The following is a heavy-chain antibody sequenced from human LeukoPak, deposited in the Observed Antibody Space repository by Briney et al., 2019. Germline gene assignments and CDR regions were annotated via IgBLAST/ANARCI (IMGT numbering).Heavy chain of an antibody. CDR2: ISAYNGNT. D-gene: IGHD6-13*01. J-gene: IGHJ4*02. CDR1: GYTFTSYG. V-gene: IGHV1-18*01. CDR3: ARVRGIAAAGTQDY. Sequence: ASVKVSCKASGYTFTSYGISWVRQAPGQGLEWMGWISAYNGNTNYAQKLQGRVTMTTDTSTSTTYVELRSLRSDDTAVYYCARVRGIAAAGTQDYWGQGTLVTVSS.